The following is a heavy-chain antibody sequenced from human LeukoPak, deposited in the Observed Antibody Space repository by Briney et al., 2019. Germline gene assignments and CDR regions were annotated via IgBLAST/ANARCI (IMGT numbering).Heavy chain of an antibody. J-gene: IGHJ6*02. Sequence: SETLSLTCTVSGGSISSYYWSWNRQPPGKGLEWIGYIYYSGSTNYNPSLKSRVTISVDTSKNQFSLKLSSVTAADTAVYYCARGYDSSGYYPYYYYGMDVWGQGTTVTVSS. CDR2: IYYSGST. V-gene: IGHV4-59*01. CDR1: GGSISSYY. D-gene: IGHD3-22*01. CDR3: ARGYDSSGYYPYYYYGMDV.